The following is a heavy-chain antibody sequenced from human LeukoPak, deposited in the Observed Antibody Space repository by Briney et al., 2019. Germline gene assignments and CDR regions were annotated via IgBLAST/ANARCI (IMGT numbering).Heavy chain of an antibody. CDR1: GYTFNKYS. Sequence: ASVKVSCKASGYTFNKYSISWVRQAPGQGLEWMGWINTNTGNPTYAQDFTGRFVFSLDTSVSTAYLQISSLKAEDTAVYYCARERGLAAAGTRGFDPWGQGTLVTVSS. CDR3: ARERGLAAAGTRGFDP. D-gene: IGHD6-13*01. J-gene: IGHJ5*02. V-gene: IGHV7-4-1*02. CDR2: INTNTGNP.